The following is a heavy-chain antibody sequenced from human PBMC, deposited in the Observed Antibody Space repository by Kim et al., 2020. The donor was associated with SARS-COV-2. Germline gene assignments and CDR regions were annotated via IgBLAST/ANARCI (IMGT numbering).Heavy chain of an antibody. Sequence: GESLKISCKGSGYSFTSYWIGWMRQMPGKGLEWMGIIYPGDSDTRYSPSFQGQVTTSADKSISTAYLQWSSLKASDTAMYYCARRRGYRYDWDNYYGMDVWGQGTTVTVSS. V-gene: IGHV5-51*01. CDR3: ARRRGYRYDWDNYYGMDV. D-gene: IGHD5-18*01. CDR2: IYPGDSDT. J-gene: IGHJ6*02. CDR1: GYSFTSYW.